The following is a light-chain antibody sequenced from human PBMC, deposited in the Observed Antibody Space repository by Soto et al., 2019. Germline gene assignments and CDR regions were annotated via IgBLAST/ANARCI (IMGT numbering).Light chain of an antibody. Sequence: QSVLTQPASVSGSPGQSITISCTGTSSDVGGYNYVSWYQQHPGKAPKLIIYEVTNRPSGVSNRFSGSKSGDTASLTTSGLQAEDEADYYCSSYTSRTTPYVFGGGTKVTVL. CDR2: EVT. V-gene: IGLV2-14*01. CDR3: SSYTSRTTPYV. J-gene: IGLJ1*01. CDR1: SSDVGGYNY.